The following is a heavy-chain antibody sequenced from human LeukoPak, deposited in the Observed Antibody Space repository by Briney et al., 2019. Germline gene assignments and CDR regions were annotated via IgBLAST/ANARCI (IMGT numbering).Heavy chain of an antibody. Sequence: SETLSLTCTVSGGSIRSSSGDYWGWIRQPPGKGLEWIGSIYYSGSTYYNPSLKSRVTISVDTSKNQFSLKLSSVTAADTAVYYCARDLGIAATGDVLDIWGQGTMVTVSS. CDR1: GGSIRSSSGDY. J-gene: IGHJ3*02. CDR2: IYYSGST. V-gene: IGHV4-39*07. CDR3: ARDLGIAATGDVLDI. D-gene: IGHD6-13*01.